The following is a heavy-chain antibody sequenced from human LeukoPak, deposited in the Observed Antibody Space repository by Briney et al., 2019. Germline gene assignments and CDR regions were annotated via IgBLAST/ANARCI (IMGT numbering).Heavy chain of an antibody. CDR3: ARDLSSGWLYYFDY. V-gene: IGHV1-3*01. CDR2: INAGNGNT. D-gene: IGHD6-19*01. CDR1: GYTFTSYA. Sequence: ASVKVSCKASGYTFTSYAMHWVRQAPGQRLEWMGWINAGNGNTKYSQKFQGRVTITRDTSASTAYMELSSLRSEDTAVYYCARDLSSGWLYYFDYWGQGTLVTVSS. J-gene: IGHJ4*02.